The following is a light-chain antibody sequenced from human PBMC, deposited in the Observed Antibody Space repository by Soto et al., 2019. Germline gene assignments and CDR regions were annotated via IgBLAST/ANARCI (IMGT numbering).Light chain of an antibody. CDR1: SSDVGGYNY. J-gene: IGLJ2*01. V-gene: IGLV2-8*01. CDR3: SSYAGSNNLL. Sequence: QSVLPQPPSASGSPGHSVTISCTGTSSDVGGYNYVSWYQQHPGKAPQLMIYEVSRRPSGVPDRFSGSKSGNTASLTVSGLQAEDEADYYCSSYAGSNNLLFGGGTKLTVL. CDR2: EVS.